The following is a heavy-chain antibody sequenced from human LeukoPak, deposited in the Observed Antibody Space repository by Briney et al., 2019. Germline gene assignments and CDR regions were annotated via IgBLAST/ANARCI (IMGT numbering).Heavy chain of an antibody. V-gene: IGHV4-59*01. J-gene: IGHJ4*02. CDR2: IYYSGST. D-gene: IGHD6-19*01. CDR3: ARGGWSLDY. CDR1: GGSTSSFY. Sequence: SETLSLTCTVSGGSTSSFYWSWIRQPPGKGLEWIGYIYYSGSTNYNPSLKSRVTISVDTSRNHFSLRLSSVTAADTAVYYCARGGWSLDYWGQGTLVTVSS.